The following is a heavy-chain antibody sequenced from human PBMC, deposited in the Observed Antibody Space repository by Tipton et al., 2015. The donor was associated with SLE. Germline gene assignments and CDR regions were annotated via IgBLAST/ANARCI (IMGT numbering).Heavy chain of an antibody. J-gene: IGHJ3*02. CDR1: GFTFRNYW. CDR3: ARNSLWGPYAFDI. V-gene: IGHV3-74*01. Sequence: SLRLSCAASGFTFRNYWMHWVRQVPGKGLVWVSRINDDGITTWYADSVRGRFTISRDNAKNTLFLQMNSLRVEGTAIYYCARNSLWGPYAFDIWGQGTMVAVS. CDR2: INDDGITT. D-gene: IGHD7-27*01.